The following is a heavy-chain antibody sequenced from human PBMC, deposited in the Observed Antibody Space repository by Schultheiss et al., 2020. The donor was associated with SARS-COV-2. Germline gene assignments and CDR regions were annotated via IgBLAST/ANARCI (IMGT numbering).Heavy chain of an antibody. CDR3: ARDVGQLVLDY. D-gene: IGHD6-6*01. CDR2: IKQDGSEK. Sequence: GGSLRLSCAASGFTFSSYWMSWVRQAPGKGLEWVANIKQDGSEKYYVNSVKGRFTISRDNAKNSLYLQMNSLRAEDTAVYYCARDVGQLVLDYWGQGTLVTVSS. CDR1: GFTFSSYW. V-gene: IGHV3-7*03. J-gene: IGHJ4*02.